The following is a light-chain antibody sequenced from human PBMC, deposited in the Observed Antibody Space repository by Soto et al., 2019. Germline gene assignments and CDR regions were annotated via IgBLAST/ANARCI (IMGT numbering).Light chain of an antibody. Sequence: EIVMTQSPGTLSVSPGERATLCCRASQSVSSSYLAWYQQKPGQAPRLLIYGASSRATGIPDRFSGSGSGTDFTLTISRLEPEDFAVYYCQQYGSSPTFGQGTRLE. V-gene: IGKV3-20*01. CDR3: QQYGSSPT. J-gene: IGKJ5*01. CDR2: GAS. CDR1: QSVSSSY.